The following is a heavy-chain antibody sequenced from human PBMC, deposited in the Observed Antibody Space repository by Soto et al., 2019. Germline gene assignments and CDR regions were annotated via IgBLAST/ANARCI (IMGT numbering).Heavy chain of an antibody. CDR2: INHSGST. Sequence: PSETLSLTCAVYGGSSSGYYWSWIRQPPGKGLEWIGEINHSGSTNYNPSLKSRVTISVDTSKNQFSLKLSSVTAADTAVYYCARGFRLRYFDWLLSGGFDYWGQGTLVTVS. V-gene: IGHV4-34*01. D-gene: IGHD3-9*01. CDR3: ARGFRLRYFDWLLSGGFDY. J-gene: IGHJ4*02. CDR1: GGSSSGYY.